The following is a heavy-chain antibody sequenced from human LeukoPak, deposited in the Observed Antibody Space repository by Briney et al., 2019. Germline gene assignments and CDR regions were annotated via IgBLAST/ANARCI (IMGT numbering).Heavy chain of an antibody. CDR2: INPSGGST. D-gene: IGHD7-27*01. V-gene: IGHV1-46*01. CDR1: GYTFTSYY. CDR3: ARPWASDAFDI. Sequence: GASVKVSCKASGYTFTSYYMHWVRQAPGQGLEWMGIINPSGGSTSYAQKFQGRVTMTRDTSTSTVYLELSSLRSEDTAVYYCARPWASDAFDIWGQGTMVTVSS. J-gene: IGHJ3*02.